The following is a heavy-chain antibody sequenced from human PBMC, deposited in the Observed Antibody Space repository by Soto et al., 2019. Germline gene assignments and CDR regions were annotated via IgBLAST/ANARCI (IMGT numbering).Heavy chain of an antibody. CDR1: GGTFSSYA. CDR2: IIPLFGTA. J-gene: IGHJ4*02. Sequence: QVQLVQSGAEVKKPGSSVKVSCKASGGTFSSYAISWVRQAPGQGLEWMGGIIPLFGTANYAQKFQGRVTITADESTSTAYMELSSLRSEDTAVYYCARGDDSSGYYYFDYWGQGTLVTVSS. CDR3: ARGDDSSGYYYFDY. V-gene: IGHV1-69*01. D-gene: IGHD3-22*01.